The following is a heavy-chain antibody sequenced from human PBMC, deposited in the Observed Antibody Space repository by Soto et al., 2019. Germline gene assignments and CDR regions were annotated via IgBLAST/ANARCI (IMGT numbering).Heavy chain of an antibody. J-gene: IGHJ4*02. CDR1: GFTFSSYA. V-gene: IGHV3-23*01. Sequence: EVQLLESGGGLVQPGGSLRLSCATSGFTFSSYAMTWVRQAPGAGLEWVSAISGSGVTTYYADSVGGRFTISRDNSKDTLYLQLNSLRAEDTAVYYCAKDHPSRCSNDICYFGQTDSWGQGSLVTVSS. CDR3: AKDHPSRCSNDICYFGQTDS. CDR2: ISGSGVTT. D-gene: IGHD2-8*01.